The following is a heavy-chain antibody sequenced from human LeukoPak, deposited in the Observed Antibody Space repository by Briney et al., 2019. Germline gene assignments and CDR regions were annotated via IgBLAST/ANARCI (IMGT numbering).Heavy chain of an antibody. CDR3: ARDPRLDSSSWYVGYFQH. D-gene: IGHD6-13*01. CDR2: TITIFGTA. Sequence: TVKVSCKASRGTFSSYAISWVRQTPGQGVGRMGGTITIFGTANYAEKFQGRVTITADESTSTDYMEPSSLRSEDTAVYYCARDPRLDSSSWYVGYFQHWGQGTLVTVSS. J-gene: IGHJ1*01. CDR1: RGTFSSYA. V-gene: IGHV1-69*13.